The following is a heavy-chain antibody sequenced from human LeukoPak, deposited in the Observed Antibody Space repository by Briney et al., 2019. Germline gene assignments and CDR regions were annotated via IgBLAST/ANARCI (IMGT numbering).Heavy chain of an antibody. Sequence: ASVKVSCKASGYTLTGYYMHWVRQAPGQGLEWIGWINPNSGGTNYAQKFQGRVTMTRDTSISTAYMELSRLRSDDTAVYYCARGGSGYRNYYYYYYMDVWGKGTTVTVSS. V-gene: IGHV1-2*02. CDR3: ARGGSGYRNYYYYYYMDV. CDR2: INPNSGGT. J-gene: IGHJ6*03. CDR1: GYTLTGYY. D-gene: IGHD3-10*01.